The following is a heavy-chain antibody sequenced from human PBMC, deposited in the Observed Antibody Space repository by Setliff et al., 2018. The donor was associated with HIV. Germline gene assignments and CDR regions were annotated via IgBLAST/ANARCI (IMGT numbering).Heavy chain of an antibody. Sequence: SETLSLTCTVSGDSISGSDYYWGWIRQPPGKGLEWIGSIYYSGSTYYNPSLKSRVTISVDTSKNQFSLKLSSVTAADTAVYYCARGQLVTYYYYMDVWGKGTTVTVSS. J-gene: IGHJ6*03. CDR1: GDSISGSDYY. CDR3: ARGQLVTYYYYMDV. V-gene: IGHV4-39*07. CDR2: IYYSGST. D-gene: IGHD6-13*01.